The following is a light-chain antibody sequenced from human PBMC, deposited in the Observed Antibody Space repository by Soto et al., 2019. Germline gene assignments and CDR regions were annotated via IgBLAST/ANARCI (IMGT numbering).Light chain of an antibody. CDR3: QQYGGSWT. Sequence: ELVLTQSPGTLSLSPGERATLSCRASQSVSSSYLAWYQQKPGQAPRLLIYGTSDRAAGTPDRFSGSGSGTVFTLTISRLEPEDFAVYYCQQYGGSWTFGQGTKVEIK. V-gene: IGKV3-20*01. CDR2: GTS. CDR1: QSVSSSY. J-gene: IGKJ1*01.